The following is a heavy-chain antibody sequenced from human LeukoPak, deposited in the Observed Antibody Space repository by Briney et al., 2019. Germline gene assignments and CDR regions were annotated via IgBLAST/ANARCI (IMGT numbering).Heavy chain of an antibody. CDR3: ANDLGWIQLNLG. Sequence: GGSLRLSCAASGFTFDDYGMSWVRQAPGKGLEWVSGITGHGDTTYYADSVKGRFTISRDNSRNTVYLQMNSLRAEDTAVYYCANDLGWIQLNLGRGQGTLVTVSS. CDR2: ITGHGDTT. J-gene: IGHJ4*02. V-gene: IGHV3-23*01. CDR1: GFTFDDYG. D-gene: IGHD5-18*01.